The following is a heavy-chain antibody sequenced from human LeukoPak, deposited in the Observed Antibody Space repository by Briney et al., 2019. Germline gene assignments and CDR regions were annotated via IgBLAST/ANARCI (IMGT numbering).Heavy chain of an antibody. Sequence: GRSLRLSCAASGFTFSSYGMHWVRQAPGKGLEWVAVISYDGSNKYYADSVKGRFTISRDNSKNTLYLQMNSLRAEDTAVYYCCRVVVTDNTYYYYYMDVWGKGTTVTVSS. CDR1: GFTFSSYG. J-gene: IGHJ6*03. D-gene: IGHD2-21*02. CDR3: CRVVVTDNTYYYYYMDV. V-gene: IGHV3-30*03. CDR2: ISYDGSNK.